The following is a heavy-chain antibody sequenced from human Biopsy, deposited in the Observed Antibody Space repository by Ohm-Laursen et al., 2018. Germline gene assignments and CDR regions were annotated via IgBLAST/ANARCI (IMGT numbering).Heavy chain of an antibody. CDR1: GNTFATYH. D-gene: IGHD5-24*01. CDR2: ISPSGATT. CDR3: ERAGVGSDGTDSYYYGMDV. V-gene: IGHV1-46*01. Sequence: GSSVKVSCKASGNTFATYHIHWVRQAPGQGLERMGVISPSGATTSFSQKFQGRITMTRDTSTGTVYMDLNSLGSEDTAVYYCERAGVGSDGTDSYYYGMDVWGPGTTVTVSS. J-gene: IGHJ6*02.